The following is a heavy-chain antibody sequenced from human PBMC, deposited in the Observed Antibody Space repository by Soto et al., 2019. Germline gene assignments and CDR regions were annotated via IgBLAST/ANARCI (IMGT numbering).Heavy chain of an antibody. Sequence: SETLSLTCNVSGGSINIGSHSCNWIRQSAGKGLEWIGFVYYSGTTYYNPALNSRVTISVDRAKSQFSLHLRSVTAADTAVYFCARGFFGYDDGMYPGPDNWFDAWRQGTLVT. J-gene: IGHJ5*02. D-gene: IGHD3-22*01. CDR2: VYYSGTT. V-gene: IGHV4-30-2*06. CDR1: GGSINIGSHS. CDR3: ARGFFGYDDGMYPGPDNWFDA.